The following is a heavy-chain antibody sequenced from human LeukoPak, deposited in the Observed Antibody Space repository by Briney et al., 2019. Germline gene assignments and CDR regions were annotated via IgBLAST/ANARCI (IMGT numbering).Heavy chain of an antibody. Sequence: SSVKVSCKASGGTFSSYAISWVRQAPGQGLEWMGGIIPIFGTANYAQKFQGRVTITTDESTSTAYMELSSLRSEDTAVYYCARRAQHITVTPDAYYYYYYMDVWGKGTTVTVSS. CDR2: IIPIFGTA. V-gene: IGHV1-69*05. D-gene: IGHD4-17*01. CDR3: ARRAQHITVTPDAYYYYYYMDV. CDR1: GGTFSSYA. J-gene: IGHJ6*03.